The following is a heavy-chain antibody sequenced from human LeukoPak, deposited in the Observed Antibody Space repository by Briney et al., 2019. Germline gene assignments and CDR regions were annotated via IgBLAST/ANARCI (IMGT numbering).Heavy chain of an antibody. J-gene: IGHJ6*02. CDR1: GFTFSSYG. Sequence: GSLRLSRAASGFTFSSYGMHWVRQAPGKGLEWVAVISYDGSNKYYADSVKGRFTISRDNSKNTLYLQMNSLRAEDTAVYYCAKDQYDFWSGTSYYYYGMDVWGQGTTVTVSS. CDR3: AKDQYDFWSGTSYYYYGMDV. V-gene: IGHV3-30*18. CDR2: ISYDGSNK. D-gene: IGHD3-3*01.